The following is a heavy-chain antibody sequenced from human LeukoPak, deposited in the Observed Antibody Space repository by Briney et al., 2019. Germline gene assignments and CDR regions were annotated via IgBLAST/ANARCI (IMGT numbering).Heavy chain of an antibody. CDR3: AREDNDYGGTTPFFDY. Sequence: WETLSLTCTVSGGSVSSGSYYWSWSQQPPGKGLEWIGYIYYSGSTYYNPSLKSRVTISVDTSKNQFSLKLSSVTAADTAVYYCAREDNDYGGTTPFFDYWGQGTLVTVSS. CDR1: GGSVSSGSYY. D-gene: IGHD4-23*01. V-gene: IGHV4-61*01. J-gene: IGHJ4*02. CDR2: IYYSGST.